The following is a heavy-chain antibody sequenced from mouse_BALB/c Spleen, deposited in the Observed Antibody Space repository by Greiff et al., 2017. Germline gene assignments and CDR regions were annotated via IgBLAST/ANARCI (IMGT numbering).Heavy chain of an antibody. Sequence: QVQLQQSGPGLVQPSQSLSITCTVSGFSLTSYGVHWVRQSPGKGLEWLGVIWSGGSTDYNAAFISRLSISKDNSKSQVFFKMNSLQANDTAIYYCARNPFYDYDNAMDYWGQGTSVTVSS. CDR1: GFSLTSYG. V-gene: IGHV2-2*02. CDR2: IWSGGST. CDR3: ARNPFYDYDNAMDY. J-gene: IGHJ4*01. D-gene: IGHD2-4*01.